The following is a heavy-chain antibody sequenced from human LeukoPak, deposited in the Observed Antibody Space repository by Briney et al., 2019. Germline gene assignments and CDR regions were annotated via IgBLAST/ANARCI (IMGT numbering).Heavy chain of an antibody. V-gene: IGHV4-31*03. J-gene: IGHJ3*02. CDR1: GGSISSGGYY. CDR3: ARGRKDTAMVKDENAFDI. Sequence: SETLSLTCTVSGGSISSGGYYWSWIRQHPGKGLEWIGYIYYSGSTYYNPSLKSRVTISVDTSKNQFSLKLSSVTAADTAVYYCARGRKDTAMVKDENAFDIWGQGTMVTVSS. D-gene: IGHD5-18*01. CDR2: IYYSGST.